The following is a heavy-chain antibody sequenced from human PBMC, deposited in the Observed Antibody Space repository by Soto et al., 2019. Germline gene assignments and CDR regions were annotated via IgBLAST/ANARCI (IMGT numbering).Heavy chain of an antibody. Sequence: QVQLVESGGGVVQPGRSLRLSCAASGFTFSSYGMHWVRQAPGKGLEWVAAIWYDGSNKYYADSVKGRFTISRDNSKNTLYLQMNSLRAEDTAVYYCARDGGRGDYWGQGTLVTVSS. V-gene: IGHV3-33*01. J-gene: IGHJ4*02. CDR3: ARDGGRGDY. D-gene: IGHD2-15*01. CDR1: GFTFSSYG. CDR2: IWYDGSNK.